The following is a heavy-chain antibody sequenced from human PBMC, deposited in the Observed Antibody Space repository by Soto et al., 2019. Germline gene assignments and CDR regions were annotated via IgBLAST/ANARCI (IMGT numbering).Heavy chain of an antibody. CDR2: VNPIVSMS. J-gene: IGHJ4*02. CDR3: AASYGSGYRAFDY. V-gene: IGHV1-69*02. Sequence: QVQLGQSGAEVKKPGASVKVSCKASGDTFSFYTINWVRQAPGLGLEWMGRVNPIVSMSNYAQKFQGRVTITADKSTNTASMQLSSLRSEDTAIYYCAASYGSGYRAFDYWGQGALVTVSS. D-gene: IGHD3-10*01. CDR1: GDTFSFYT.